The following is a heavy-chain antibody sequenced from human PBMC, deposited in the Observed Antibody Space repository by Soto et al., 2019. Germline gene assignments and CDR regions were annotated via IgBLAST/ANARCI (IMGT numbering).Heavy chain of an antibody. CDR3: ARRGGGLGYCSSTSCPASLLDGMDV. D-gene: IGHD2-2*01. CDR1: GYSFTSYW. J-gene: IGHJ6*02. Sequence: GESLKISCKGSGYSFTSYWIGWVRQMPGKGLEWMGIIYPGDSDTRYSPSFQGQVTISADKSISTAYLQWSSLKASDTAMYYCARRGGGLGYCSSTSCPASLLDGMDVWGQGTTVTVSS. V-gene: IGHV5-51*01. CDR2: IYPGDSDT.